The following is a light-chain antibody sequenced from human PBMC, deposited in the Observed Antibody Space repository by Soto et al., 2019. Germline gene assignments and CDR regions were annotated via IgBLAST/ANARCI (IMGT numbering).Light chain of an antibody. CDR3: PQYDSWPTGYS. CDR2: GAS. J-gene: IGKJ2*03. V-gene: IGKV3-20*01. CDR1: QSVSSTY. Sequence: EIVLTQSPGTLSLSPGEGTTLSCTTSQSVSSTYFAWYQQKPGQAPRLLIYGASNRATGNPDSFSGNGCGTDFTLTFRRLEPEDFAMQYCPQYDSWPTGYSFGQGAKLEI.